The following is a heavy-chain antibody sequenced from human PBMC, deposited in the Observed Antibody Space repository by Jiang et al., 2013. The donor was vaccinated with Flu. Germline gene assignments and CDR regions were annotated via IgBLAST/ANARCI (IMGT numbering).Heavy chain of an antibody. CDR3: ARSYSSSWYGYGMDV. CDR2: IYYNGST. Sequence: GSGLVKPSETLSLTCTVSGGSISSYYWSWIRQPPGKGLEWIGYIYYNGSTNYNPSLKSRVTISVDTSKNQFSLKLSSVTAADTAVYYCARSYSSSWYGYGMDVWGQGTTVTVSS. V-gene: IGHV4-59*13. D-gene: IGHD6-13*01. J-gene: IGHJ6*02. CDR1: GGSISSYY.